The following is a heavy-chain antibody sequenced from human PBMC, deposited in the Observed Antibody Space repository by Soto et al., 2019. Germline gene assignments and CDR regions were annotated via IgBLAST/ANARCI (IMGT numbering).Heavy chain of an antibody. CDR2: INHSGST. Sequence: KTSETLSLTCAVYGGSFSGYYWSWIRQPPGKGLGWIGEINHSGSTNYNPSLKSRVTISVDTSKNQFSLKLSSVTAADTAVYYCARVLLYYDFWSGYYLSPTLGFDYWGQGTLVTVSS. J-gene: IGHJ4*02. D-gene: IGHD3-3*01. CDR1: GGSFSGYY. CDR3: ARVLLYYDFWSGYYLSPTLGFDY. V-gene: IGHV4-34*01.